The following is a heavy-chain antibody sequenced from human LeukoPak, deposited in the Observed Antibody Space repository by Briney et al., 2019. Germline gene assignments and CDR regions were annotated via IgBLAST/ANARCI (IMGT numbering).Heavy chain of an antibody. CDR3: AGAWEWDDAFDI. V-gene: IGHV4-59*01. CDR2: IYYSGST. CDR1: GGSLSSYY. J-gene: IGHJ3*02. Sequence: SETLSLTCTVSGGSLSSYYWSWIRQPPGKGLEWIGYIYYSGSTNYNPSLKSRVTISVDTSKSQFSLKLSSVTAADTAVYYCAGAWEWDDAFDIWGQGTMVTVSS. D-gene: IGHD1-26*01.